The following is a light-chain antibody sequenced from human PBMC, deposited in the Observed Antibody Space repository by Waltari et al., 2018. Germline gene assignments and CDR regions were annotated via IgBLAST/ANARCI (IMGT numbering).Light chain of an antibody. CDR3: SSYAGSKFWV. V-gene: IGLV2-8*01. J-gene: IGLJ3*02. Sequence: QSALTQPPSASGSPGQSVTISCTGTSSDVCGYHSVSWFQQRPGKPPKVMIYVVSKRHSGVPDRCSGSNSGNTASLIVSGLQAEDEADYYCSSYAGSKFWVFGGGTKLTVL. CDR2: VVS. CDR1: SSDVCGYHS.